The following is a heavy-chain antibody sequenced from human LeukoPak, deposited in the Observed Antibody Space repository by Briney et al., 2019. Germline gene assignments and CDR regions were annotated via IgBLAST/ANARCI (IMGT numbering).Heavy chain of an antibody. J-gene: IGHJ3*02. CDR3: ARDGRYYDILTGYYRSHAFDI. CDR2: IKQDGSAK. Sequence: PGGSLRLSCAASGFTFSSYWMSWVRQAPGKGLEWVANIKQDGSAKFYVDSVKGRFTISRDNSKNTLYLQMNSLRAEDTAVYYCARDGRYYDILTGYYRSHAFDIWGQGTMVTVSS. D-gene: IGHD3-9*01. CDR1: GFTFSSYW. V-gene: IGHV3-7*03.